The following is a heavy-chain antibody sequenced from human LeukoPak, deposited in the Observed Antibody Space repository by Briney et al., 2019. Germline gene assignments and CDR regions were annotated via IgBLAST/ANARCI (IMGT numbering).Heavy chain of an antibody. CDR1: GGSISSSSYY. J-gene: IGHJ6*02. Sequence: SETLSLTCTVSGGSISSSSYYWGWIRQPPGKGLEWIGSIYYSGSTYYNPSLKSRVTISVDTSKNQFSLKLSSVTAADTAVYYCASLVVPGGSEPLYYYYGMDVWGQGTTVTVSS. CDR2: IYYSGST. V-gene: IGHV4-39*01. CDR3: ASLVVPGGSEPLYYYYGMDV. D-gene: IGHD2-2*01.